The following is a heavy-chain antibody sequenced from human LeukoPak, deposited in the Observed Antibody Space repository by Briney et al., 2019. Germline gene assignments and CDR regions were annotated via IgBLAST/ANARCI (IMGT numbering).Heavy chain of an antibody. Sequence: ASVKVSCKASGYTFTGYYMHWVRQAPGQGLEWMGWINPNSGGTNYAQKFQGRVTMTRDTSISTAYMELSRLRSDDTAVFYCASTSYDYGDYGFDYWGQGTLVTVSS. CDR1: GYTFTGYY. CDR2: INPNSGGT. J-gene: IGHJ4*02. D-gene: IGHD4-17*01. CDR3: ASTSYDYGDYGFDY. V-gene: IGHV1-2*02.